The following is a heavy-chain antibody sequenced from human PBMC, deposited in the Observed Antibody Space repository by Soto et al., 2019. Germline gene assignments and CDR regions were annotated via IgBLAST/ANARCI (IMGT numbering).Heavy chain of an antibody. CDR1: GFTFSTHA. J-gene: IGHJ4*02. D-gene: IGHD6-6*01. CDR3: ARDRGKQSSSSDY. CDR2: ISYDGSNK. V-gene: IGHV3-30-3*01. Sequence: QVQLVESGGGVVQPGRSLRLSCAASGFTFSTHAMHWVRQAPGKGLEWVAVISYDGSNKYYADSVKGRFTISRDNSKNTLYLQMNSLRSEDTSVYYCARDRGKQSSSSDYWGQGTLVTVSS.